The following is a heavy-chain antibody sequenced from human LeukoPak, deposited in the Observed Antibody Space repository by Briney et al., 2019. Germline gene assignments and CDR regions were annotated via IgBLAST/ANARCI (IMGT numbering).Heavy chain of an antibody. Sequence: ASVKVSCKASGYTFTSYGISWVRQAPGQGLEWMGWISAYISNTNYAQKLQGRVTMTTDTSTSTAYMELRSLRFDDTAVYYCARDGHRRYHYDSSGREDAFDIWGQGKVVTVSS. J-gene: IGHJ3*02. V-gene: IGHV1-18*01. D-gene: IGHD3-22*01. CDR1: GYTFTSYG. CDR2: ISAYISNT. CDR3: ARDGHRRYHYDSSGREDAFDI.